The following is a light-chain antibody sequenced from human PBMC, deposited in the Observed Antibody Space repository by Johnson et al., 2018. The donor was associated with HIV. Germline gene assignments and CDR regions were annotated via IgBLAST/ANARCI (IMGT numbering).Light chain of an antibody. CDR3: GTWDTSLTAYV. J-gene: IGLJ1*01. CDR1: SYNIGINY. Sequence: QSVLTQPPSVSAAPGQNITISCSGSSYNIGINYISWYQQLPGTAPKILIYDNDKRPSGIPDRFSGSKSGTSATLGITGLQTGDEADYYCGTWDTSLTAYVFGTGTKVTVL. CDR2: DND. V-gene: IGLV1-51*01.